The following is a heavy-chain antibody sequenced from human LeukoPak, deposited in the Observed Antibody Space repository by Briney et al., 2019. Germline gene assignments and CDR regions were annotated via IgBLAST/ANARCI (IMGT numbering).Heavy chain of an antibody. J-gene: IGHJ6*03. CDR1: GVTFSDSA. Sequence: GGSLRLSCAASGVTFSDSAMTWVRQVPVKGLEWVSSISSSGSYIYYADSVKGRSTISRDNAKNSLYLQMNSLRADDTAVYHCARGAGTIFGEYYYYMDVWGKGTAVTVSS. CDR2: ISSSGSYI. CDR3: ARGAGTIFGEYYYYMDV. D-gene: IGHD3-3*02. V-gene: IGHV3-21*01.